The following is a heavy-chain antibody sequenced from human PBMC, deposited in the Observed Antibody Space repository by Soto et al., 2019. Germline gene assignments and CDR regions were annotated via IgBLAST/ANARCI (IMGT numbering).Heavy chain of an antibody. CDR3: ARDLDSTILQPNDDFGV. V-gene: IGHV4-30-4*01. CDR1: GDSIFGGDYY. J-gene: IGHJ3*01. CDR2: IYYSGST. D-gene: IGHD5-18*01. Sequence: QVQLQESGPGLVKPSQTLSLTCTVSGDSIFGGDYYWSWIRQPPGKGLQWVGSIYYSGSTYYKPYLKSRVAISVTTSQNQFSLKLSSVTAADTAVYFCARDLDSTILQPNDDFGVWGQGTMVTVSS.